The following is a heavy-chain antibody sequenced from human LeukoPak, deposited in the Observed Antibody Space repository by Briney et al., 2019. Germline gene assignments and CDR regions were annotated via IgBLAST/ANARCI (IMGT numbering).Heavy chain of an antibody. V-gene: IGHV3-23*01. D-gene: IGHD6-19*01. CDR3: AQQWLVLGAFDI. J-gene: IGHJ3*02. Sequence: GGSLRLSCAASGFTFSSYVMSWVRQAPGKGLEWVSAISGSGGSTYYADSVKGRFTISRDNSKNTLYLQMNSLRAEDTAVYYCAQQWLVLGAFDIWGQGTMVTVSS. CDR1: GFTFSSYV. CDR2: ISGSGGST.